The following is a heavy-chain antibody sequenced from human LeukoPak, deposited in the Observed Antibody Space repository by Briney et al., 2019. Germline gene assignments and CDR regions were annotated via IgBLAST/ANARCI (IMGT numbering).Heavy chain of an antibody. D-gene: IGHD5-24*01. Sequence: SVKVSCKAPGNTFSSYTITWVRQAPGQGLEWMGRIIPILGVANYAQKFQGRVTITADKSTTTDYMELSSLRSEDTAVYYCARDSGDGYIYWGQGTLVTVSS. CDR1: GNTFSSYT. V-gene: IGHV1-69*04. CDR3: ARDSGDGYIY. CDR2: IIPILGVA. J-gene: IGHJ4*02.